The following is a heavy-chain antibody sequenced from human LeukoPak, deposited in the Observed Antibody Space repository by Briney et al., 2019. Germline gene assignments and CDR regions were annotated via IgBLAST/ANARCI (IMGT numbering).Heavy chain of an antibody. CDR3: ASGLSGSNPYNWFDP. CDR1: GGSLSSGGYY. V-gene: IGHV4-31*03. J-gene: IGHJ5*02. Sequence: PSEAPSLTRTVPGGSLSSGGYYWSSVRQHPGKGLEWIGYIYYSGSTYYNPSLKSRVTISVDTSKNQFSLKLSSVTAADTAVYYCASGLSGSNPYNWFDPWGQGTLVTVSS. CDR2: IYYSGST. D-gene: IGHD1-26*01.